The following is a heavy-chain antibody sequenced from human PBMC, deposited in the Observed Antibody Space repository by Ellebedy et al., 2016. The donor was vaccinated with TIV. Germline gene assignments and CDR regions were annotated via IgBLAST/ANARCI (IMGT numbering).Heavy chain of an antibody. J-gene: IGHJ4*02. Sequence: MPSETLSLTCTVSDGSISSSYWSWIRQPPGKGLEWIGNIYYSGSTNYNPSLKSRVTMSVDTSKNQFSLKLSSVTAADTAVYYCARSPTTATGRPDYWGQGTLVTVSS. CDR2: IYYSGST. D-gene: IGHD6-13*01. CDR1: DGSISSSY. V-gene: IGHV4-59*12. CDR3: ARSPTTATGRPDY.